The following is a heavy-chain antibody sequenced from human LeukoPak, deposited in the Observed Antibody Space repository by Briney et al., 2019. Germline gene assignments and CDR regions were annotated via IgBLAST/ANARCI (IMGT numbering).Heavy chain of an antibody. CDR2: INPSDGST. J-gene: IGHJ4*02. CDR1: GYIFISYY. V-gene: IGHV1-46*01. CDR3: ARDAPRSGDCSGGSCYFRFDY. D-gene: IGHD2-15*01. Sequence: ASVKVSCKASGYIFISYYIHWVRQAPGQGLEWMGVINPSDGSTNYAQKFQGRVTMTRDRSTSTVYMELSSLRSEDTAVYYCARDAPRSGDCSGGSCYFRFDYWGQGTLVTVSS.